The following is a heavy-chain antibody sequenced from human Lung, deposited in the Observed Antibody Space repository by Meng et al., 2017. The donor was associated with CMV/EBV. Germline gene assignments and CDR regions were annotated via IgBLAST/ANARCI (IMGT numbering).Heavy chain of an antibody. J-gene: IGHJ6*02. CDR3: ARARAGREDYYYYYGMDV. Sequence: GGSLRLXCAASGFTFSSYDMHWVRQATGKGLEWVSAIGTAGDTYYPGSVKGRFTISRENAKNSLYLQMNSLRAGDTAVYYCARARAGREDYYYYYGMDVWXQGTXVTVSS. CDR1: GFTFSSYD. D-gene: IGHD6-13*01. CDR2: IGTAGDT. V-gene: IGHV3-13*01.